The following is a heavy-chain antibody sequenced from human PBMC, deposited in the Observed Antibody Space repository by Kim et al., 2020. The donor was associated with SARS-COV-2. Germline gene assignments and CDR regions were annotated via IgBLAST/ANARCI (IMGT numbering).Heavy chain of an antibody. V-gene: IGHV1-18*01. J-gene: IGHJ6*03. D-gene: IGHD2-8*02. Sequence: AQQLQGRVTMTTDTSTSTAYMELRSLRSDDTAVYYCARVGRGLVTGYMDVWGKGTTVTVSS. CDR3: ARVGRGLVTGYMDV.